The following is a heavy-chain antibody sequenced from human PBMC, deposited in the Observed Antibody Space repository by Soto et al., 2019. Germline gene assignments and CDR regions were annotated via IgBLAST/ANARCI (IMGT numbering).Heavy chain of an antibody. CDR2: IWYDGSKK. CDR3: ARGSEGNAFDI. CDR1: GFTFSSCG. D-gene: IGHD3-10*01. J-gene: IGHJ3*02. V-gene: IGHV3-33*01. Sequence: RRLSCAASGFTFSSCGMHWVRQAPGKGLEWVALIWYDGSKKYYADSVKGRFTISRDDSKNTLYLQMNSLRADDRAVYYCARGSEGNAFDIWGQGTMVTVSS.